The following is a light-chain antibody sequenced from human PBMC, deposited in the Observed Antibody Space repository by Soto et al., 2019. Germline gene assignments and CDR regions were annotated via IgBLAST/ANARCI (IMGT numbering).Light chain of an antibody. V-gene: IGLV1-40*01. CDR1: SSDIGAGYR. Sequence: QSVLTQPPSVSGAPGERVTISCTGSSSDIGAGYRVRWYQQVPGTAPKLLIYANTNRPSGVSVRFSGSKSGTSASLAISGLQAEDEADYYCQSFDKYLSAVVFGGGTKLTVL. CDR2: ANT. J-gene: IGLJ2*01. CDR3: QSFDKYLSAVV.